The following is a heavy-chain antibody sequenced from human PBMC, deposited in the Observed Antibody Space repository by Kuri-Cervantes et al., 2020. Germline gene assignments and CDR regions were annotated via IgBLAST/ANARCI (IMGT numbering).Heavy chain of an antibody. V-gene: IGHV2-70*20. CDR1: GFSLSTSGMC. CDR3: ARIITGYSSGWFTFDY. J-gene: IGHJ4*02. Sequence: SGPTLVKPTQTLTLTCTFSGFSLSTSGMCVSWVRQPPGKALEWLALIDWDDNKYYNTFLKTRLTISKDTSKNQVVLTMTNMDPVDTATYYCARIITGYSSGWFTFDYWGQGTLVTVSS. D-gene: IGHD6-19*01. CDR2: IDWDDNK.